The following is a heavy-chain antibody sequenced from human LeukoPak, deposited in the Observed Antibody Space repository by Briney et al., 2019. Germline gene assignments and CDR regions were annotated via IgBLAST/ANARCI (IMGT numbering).Heavy chain of an antibody. CDR2: IKTKTDGGTT. CDR3: WGITDNNYFDP. J-gene: IGHJ5*02. D-gene: IGHD7-27*01. V-gene: IGHV3-15*01. Sequence: PGGSLRLSCAASGFTFSNAWMTWVRQAPGKGLEWVGLIKTKTDGGTTDYGALVKGRFTISRDDSKNTLYLQMNSLRTDDTAVYYCWGITDNNYFDPWGQGTLVTVSS. CDR1: GFTFSNAW.